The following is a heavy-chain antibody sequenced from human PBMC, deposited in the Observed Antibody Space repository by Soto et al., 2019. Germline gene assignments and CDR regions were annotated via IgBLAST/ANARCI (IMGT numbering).Heavy chain of an antibody. CDR2: IYYSGST. D-gene: IGHD3-10*01. CDR1: GGSISSYY. J-gene: IGHJ4*02. Sequence: SETLSLTCTVSGGSISSYYWSWIRQPPGKGLEWIGYIYYSGSTNYNPSLKSRVTISVDTSKNQFSLKLSSVTAADTAVYYCARAGFGELYFDYWGQGTLVTVSS. CDR3: ARAGFGELYFDY. V-gene: IGHV4-59*01.